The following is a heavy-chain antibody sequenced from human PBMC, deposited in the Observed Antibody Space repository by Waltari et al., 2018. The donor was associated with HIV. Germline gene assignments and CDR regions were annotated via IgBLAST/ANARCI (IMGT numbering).Heavy chain of an antibody. J-gene: IGHJ6*02. CDR2: INWNDAT. V-gene: IGHV3-9*01. Sequence: EVHLVESGGGLVQPGRSLRLSCVASGFTFSDYAMHWVRQAPGKGPGWIAGINWNDATSYADSVKGRFTISRDNARDSLFLQMNSLRAEDTAVYYCVRDQEVVRGYYYGMDVWGLGTTVTVPS. CDR3: VRDQEVVRGYYYGMDV. D-gene: IGHD2-15*01. CDR1: GFTFSDYA.